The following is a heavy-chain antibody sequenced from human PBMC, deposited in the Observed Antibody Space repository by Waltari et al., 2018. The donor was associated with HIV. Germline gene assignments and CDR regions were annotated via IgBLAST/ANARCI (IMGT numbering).Heavy chain of an antibody. CDR1: GFTFSSYS. Sequence: EVQLVESGGGWVQPGGSLRLSCAASGFTFSSYSMNWVRQAPGKGLEWVSYISSTSNTIYYADSVKGRFTVSRDNAKNSLSLQMNSLRAEDTAVYFCAKEVVALPHYYYYGLDVWGQGTTVTVSS. D-gene: IGHD2-15*01. CDR2: ISSTSNTI. V-gene: IGHV3-48*04. CDR3: AKEVVALPHYYYYGLDV. J-gene: IGHJ6*02.